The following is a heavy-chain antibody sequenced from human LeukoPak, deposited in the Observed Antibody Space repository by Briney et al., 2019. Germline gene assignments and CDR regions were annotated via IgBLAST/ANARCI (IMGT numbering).Heavy chain of an antibody. Sequence: PSETLSLTCTVSGGSISNGNYYWIWIRQHPGKGLEWIGYVYYSGSTYYNTSLKSRVTISVDTSKNQFSLKLSSVTAADTAVYYCARVSSDSSGYEYFPHCGQGTLVTVSS. CDR1: GGSISNGNYY. CDR3: ARVSSDSSGYEYFPH. V-gene: IGHV4-31*03. J-gene: IGHJ1*01. CDR2: VYYSGST. D-gene: IGHD3-22*01.